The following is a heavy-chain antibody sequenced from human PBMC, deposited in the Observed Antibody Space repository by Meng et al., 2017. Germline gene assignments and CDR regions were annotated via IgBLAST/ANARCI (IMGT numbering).Heavy chain of an antibody. J-gene: IGHJ4*02. Sequence: QVQLVQSGAKVKKPGASVKVSCKASGYTFTGYYMHWVRQAPGQGLEWMGRINPNSGDTNSAQKFQGRVTMTRDTSISTAYMELSGLKFDDTAVYYCARGLYDISGDFSYWGQGTLVTVSS. CDR2: INPNSGDT. V-gene: IGHV1-2*06. D-gene: IGHD3-22*01. CDR1: GYTFTGYY. CDR3: ARGLYDISGDFSY.